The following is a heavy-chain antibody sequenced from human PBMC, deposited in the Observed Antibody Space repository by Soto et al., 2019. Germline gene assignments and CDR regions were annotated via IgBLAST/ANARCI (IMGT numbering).Heavy chain of an antibody. Sequence: VESLKISCKGSGYSFTSNWISWVRQMPGKGLQWMGRIDPSDSYTNYSPSFQGHVTISADKSISTAYLQWSSLKASDTAIYYCARMGSSYGMDVWGQGTTVTVSS. CDR2: IDPSDSYT. CDR1: GYSFTSNW. V-gene: IGHV5-10-1*01. D-gene: IGHD3-16*01. J-gene: IGHJ6*02. CDR3: ARMGSSYGMDV.